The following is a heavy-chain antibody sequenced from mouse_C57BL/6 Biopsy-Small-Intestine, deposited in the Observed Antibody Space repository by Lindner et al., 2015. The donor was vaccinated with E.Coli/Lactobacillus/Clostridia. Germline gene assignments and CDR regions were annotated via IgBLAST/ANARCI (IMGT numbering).Heavy chain of an antibody. CDR1: GFTVSDYG. J-gene: IGHJ4*01. D-gene: IGHD3-3*01. V-gene: IGHV5-17*01. CDR3: TRGTLKNAMDY. CDR2: ISSGSSSI. Sequence: VQLQESGGGLVKPGGSLKLSCAASGFTVSDYGMHWVRQAPEKGLEWVAYISSGSSSIYYADTVKGRFTISRDNAKNTLFLQMTSLRSEDTAMYYCTRGTLKNAMDYWGQGTSVTVSS.